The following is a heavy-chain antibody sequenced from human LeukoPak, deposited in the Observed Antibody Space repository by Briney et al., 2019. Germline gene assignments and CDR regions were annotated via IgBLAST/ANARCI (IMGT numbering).Heavy chain of an antibody. J-gene: IGHJ4*02. CDR1: GFTFSSYE. D-gene: IGHD5-24*01. CDR3: ARVRMGTTDN. V-gene: IGHV3-48*03. Sequence: GGSLRLSCAASGFTFSSYEMNCVRQAPGKGLEWVSYISSSAGPIYYADSVRGRFTISRDNAKKSLYLQMNNLRVEDTAVYYCARVRMGTTDNWGQGTLVTVSS. CDR2: ISSSAGPI.